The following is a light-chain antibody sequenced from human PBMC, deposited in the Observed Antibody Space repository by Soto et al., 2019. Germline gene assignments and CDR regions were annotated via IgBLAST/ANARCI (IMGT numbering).Light chain of an antibody. CDR2: DAS. CDR1: QSVSSN. CDR3: QQRSNWSPIT. V-gene: IGKV3-11*01. Sequence: EIVMTQSPATLSVSPGERATLSCRASQSVSSNLAWYQQKPGQAPRLLIYDASNRATGIPARFSGSGSGTDFTLTISSLEPEDFAVYYCQQRSNWSPITFGQGTRLEIK. J-gene: IGKJ5*01.